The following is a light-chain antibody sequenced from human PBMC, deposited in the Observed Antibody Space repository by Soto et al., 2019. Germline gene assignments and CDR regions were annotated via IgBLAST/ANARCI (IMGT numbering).Light chain of an antibody. J-gene: IGKJ1*01. CDR3: HHFGSLPET. CDR2: GAS. V-gene: IGKV3-15*01. CDR1: QSISDT. Sequence: EIVMTQSPATLSVSPGGRATLSCRASQSISDTLAWYQQKPGQAPRLLIHGASTRATGFPARFSGSGSGTDFTLTISSLQSEDFAVYYCHHFGSLPETFGQGTNVE.